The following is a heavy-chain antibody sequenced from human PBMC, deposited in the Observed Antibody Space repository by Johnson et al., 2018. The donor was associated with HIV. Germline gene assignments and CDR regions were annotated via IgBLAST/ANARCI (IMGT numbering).Heavy chain of an antibody. CDR2: IKQGESEK. J-gene: IGHJ3*01. CDR3: ARDRVGATAFDV. D-gene: IGHD1-26*01. V-gene: IGHV3-7*01. Sequence: EVQLVESGGGLVQPGGSLRLSCVASGFTFSNYWMSWVRQAPGKGLEWVANIKQGESEKNYVDSVKGRFTISRDNAKNSLYLQMNSLRAEDTAVYYCARDRVGATAFDVWGQGTLVTVSS. CDR1: GFTFSNYW.